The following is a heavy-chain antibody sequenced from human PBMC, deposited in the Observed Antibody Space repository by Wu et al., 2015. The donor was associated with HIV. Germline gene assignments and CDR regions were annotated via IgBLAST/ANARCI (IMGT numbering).Heavy chain of an antibody. D-gene: IGHD6-6*01. V-gene: IGHV1-2*02. J-gene: IGHJ4*02. CDR2: VNPSSGGT. Sequence: QAQLVQSGTDVKKPGASVKVSCKASGYTFTGYYIHWVRQAPGQGLEWMGWVNPSSGGTNYAQKFQGRITMTRDTSINTVYMELTRLRIDDTAVYYCVRDMMATRPGGYWGQGTLVTVSS. CDR3: VRDMMATRPGGY. CDR1: GYTFTGYY.